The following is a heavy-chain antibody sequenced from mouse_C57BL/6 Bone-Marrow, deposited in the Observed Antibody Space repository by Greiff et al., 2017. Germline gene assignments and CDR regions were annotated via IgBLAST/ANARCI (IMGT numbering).Heavy chain of an antibody. CDR2: IDPENGDT. D-gene: IGHD2-12*01. Sequence: EVQLKESGAELVRPGASVKLSCTASGFNIKDDYMHWVKQRPEQGPEWIGWIDPENGDTEYASKFQGKATITADTSSNTAYLQLSSLTSEDTAVYYCTTLYRGDAMDYWGQGTSVTVSS. J-gene: IGHJ4*01. CDR1: GFNIKDDY. CDR3: TTLYRGDAMDY. V-gene: IGHV14-4*01.